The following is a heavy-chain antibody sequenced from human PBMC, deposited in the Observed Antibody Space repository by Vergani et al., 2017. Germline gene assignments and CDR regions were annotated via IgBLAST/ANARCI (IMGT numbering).Heavy chain of an antibody. V-gene: IGHV4-38-2*01. D-gene: IGHD2-21*02. CDR2: IYHSGST. CDR3: ARFDSVAYCGGDCYSGAFDI. Sequence: QVQLQESGPGLVKPSETLSLTCAVSGYSISSGYYWGWIRQPPGEGLEWIGSIYHSGSTYYHPSLKSRVTISVDTSKNQFSLKLSSVTAADTAVYYCARFDSVAYCGGDCYSGAFDIWGQGTMVTVSS. J-gene: IGHJ3*02. CDR1: GYSISSGYY.